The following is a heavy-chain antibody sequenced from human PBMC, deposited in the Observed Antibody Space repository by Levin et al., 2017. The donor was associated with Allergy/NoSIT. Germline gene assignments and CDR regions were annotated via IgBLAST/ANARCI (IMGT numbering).Heavy chain of an antibody. D-gene: IGHD4-23*01. V-gene: IGHV4-39*01. J-gene: IGHJ4*02. CDR2: VYYVGST. Sequence: SQTLSLTCSVSGGSIAHSSYYWGWIRQPPGKGLEWIGSVYYVGSTFYNPSLESRATVSVDTSKNQFSLKLTSVTAADTAVYYCARPVTSAFDLGPFDYWGQGILVTVSS. CDR3: ARPVTSAFDLGPFDY. CDR1: GGSIAHSSYY.